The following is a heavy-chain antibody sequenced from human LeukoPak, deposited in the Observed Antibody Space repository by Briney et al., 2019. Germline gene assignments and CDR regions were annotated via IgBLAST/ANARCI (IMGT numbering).Heavy chain of an antibody. D-gene: IGHD2-2*01. V-gene: IGHV5-51*01. CDR1: GYSFTNYW. CDR3: ARRRYCDSTSCYAGDFDY. J-gene: IGHJ4*02. Sequence: GESLKISCKGSGYSFTNYWIGWVRQMPGKGLEWMGIIYPGDSDTRYNPSFQGQVTISADKSINTAYLQWGSLKPSATAMYYCARRRYCDSTSCYAGDFDYWGQGTLVTVSS. CDR2: IYPGDSDT.